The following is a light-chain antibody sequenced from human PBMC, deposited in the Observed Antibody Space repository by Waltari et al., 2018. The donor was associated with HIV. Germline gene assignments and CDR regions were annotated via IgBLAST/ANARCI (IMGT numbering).Light chain of an antibody. CDR2: AAS. CDR1: ESISSY. J-gene: IGKJ2*03. Sequence: DIQMTQSPSSLSASVGDRVTITCRASESISSYLNWYQHKPGKAPKILIYAASTLQSGVPSRFSGSGSGTGFTLTISSLHPEDFGSYSCQQSYITPFSFGQGTKLEIK. CDR3: QQSYITPFS. V-gene: IGKV1-39*01.